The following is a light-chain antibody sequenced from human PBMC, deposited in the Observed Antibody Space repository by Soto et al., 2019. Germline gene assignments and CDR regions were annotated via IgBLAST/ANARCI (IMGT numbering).Light chain of an antibody. CDR2: KNV. CDR3: MQATQIPWT. J-gene: IGKJ1*01. CDR1: QSVVHSDGNTY. Sequence: DIVMTQTPLSSPVTLGQPASISCRSSQSVVHSDGNTYLSWLQQRPGQPPRLLIYKNVNRFSGVPDRFSGSGAGTDFTLKISRVEAEDVRVYYCMQATQIPWTFGQGTKVEIK. V-gene: IGKV2-24*01.